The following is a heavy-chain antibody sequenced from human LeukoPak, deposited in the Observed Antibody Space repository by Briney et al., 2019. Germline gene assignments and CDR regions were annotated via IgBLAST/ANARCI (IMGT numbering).Heavy chain of an antibody. CDR3: ARAPPLNYGRWAFDI. V-gene: IGHV4-61*02. CDR1: GGSISSGSYY. Sequence: SETLSLTCTVSGGSISSGSYYWSWIRQPAGKGLEWIGRIYTSGSTNYNPSLKSRVTISVDTSKNQFSLKLSSVTAADTAVYYCARAPPLNYGRWAFDIWGQGTMVTVSS. D-gene: IGHD1-7*01. CDR2: IYTSGST. J-gene: IGHJ3*02.